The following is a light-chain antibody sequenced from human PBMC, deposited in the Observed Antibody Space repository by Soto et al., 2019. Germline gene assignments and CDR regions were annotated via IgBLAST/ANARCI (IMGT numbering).Light chain of an antibody. J-gene: IGKJ2*01. CDR1: HSISSY. CDR3: QHTYSAPYT. Sequence: DIQMTQSPSSLSASIGDRVTITCRAGHSISSYLNWYQQKPGKAPKLLIYAASSLQSGVPSRFSGSGSGTDFTLTINSLQPEDFATYYCQHTYSAPYTVGQGTKVDSK. CDR2: AAS. V-gene: IGKV1-39*01.